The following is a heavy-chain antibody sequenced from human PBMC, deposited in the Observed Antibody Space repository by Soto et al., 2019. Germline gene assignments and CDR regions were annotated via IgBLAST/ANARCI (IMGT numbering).Heavy chain of an antibody. J-gene: IGHJ5*02. Sequence: ASVKVSCKASGYTFTGYYMHWVRQAPGQGLEWMGWINPNSGGTNYAQKFQGRVTMTRDTSISTAYMELSRLRSDDTAVYYCARGLFRYSSSWYPDLAVLRRRPNNCFDAWGQGTLVTVSS. V-gene: IGHV1-2*02. CDR1: GYTFTGYY. CDR3: ARGLFRYSSSWYPDLAVLRRRPNNCFDA. CDR2: INPNSGGT. D-gene: IGHD6-13*01.